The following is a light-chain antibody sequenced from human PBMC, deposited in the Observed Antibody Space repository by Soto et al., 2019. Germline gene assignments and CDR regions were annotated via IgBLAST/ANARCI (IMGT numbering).Light chain of an antibody. CDR3: QQQSHWPPWT. V-gene: IGKV3-11*01. Sequence: EVVLTQSPATLSLSPGERATLSCRASQNVSTFLDWYQQKPGQAPRLLIYGASNRANGIPARFSGSGSGTDFTRTISSLEPEDFAVYYCQQQSHWPPWTFGQGTRVE. CDR2: GAS. J-gene: IGKJ1*01. CDR1: QNVSTF.